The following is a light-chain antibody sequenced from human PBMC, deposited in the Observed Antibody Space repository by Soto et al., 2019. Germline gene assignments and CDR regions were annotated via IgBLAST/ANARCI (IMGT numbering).Light chain of an antibody. Sequence: EVVMTQSPLSLPVTLVKPASISCRSNQSLVHSDGIAYFSWFQQRPGRSPRRLIYKVSNRDSGVPARFSGSGSGTDFALKISRVEAEDVGVYYCMQGTHWPITFGQGTRLEIK. CDR1: QSLVHSDGIAY. CDR2: KVS. J-gene: IGKJ5*01. V-gene: IGKV2-30*02. CDR3: MQGTHWPIT.